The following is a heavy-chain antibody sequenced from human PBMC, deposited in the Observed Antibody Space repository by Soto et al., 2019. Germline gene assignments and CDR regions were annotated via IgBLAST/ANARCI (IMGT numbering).Heavy chain of an antibody. Sequence: GASVKVSCKASGGTFSSYAISWVRQAPGQGLEWMGGIIPIFGTANYAQKFQGRVTITADESTSTAYMELSSLRSEDTAVYYCAMDIVAVPAAIRWFDPWGQGTLVTVSS. CDR3: AMDIVAVPAAIRWFDP. D-gene: IGHD2-2*02. J-gene: IGHJ5*02. CDR1: GGTFSSYA. CDR2: IIPIFGTA. V-gene: IGHV1-69*13.